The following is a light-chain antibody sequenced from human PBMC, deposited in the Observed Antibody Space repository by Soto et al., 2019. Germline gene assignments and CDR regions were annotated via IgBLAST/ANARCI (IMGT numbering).Light chain of an antibody. CDR2: GAS. J-gene: IGKJ4*01. Sequence: EIVLTQSPGTLSLSPGERATLSCRASQSVRSNHLAWYQQRPGQAPRLLIYGASSRATGIPDRFSGSGSGKLFTLTNSRLDPEDLAVYYCQKYDPSPPHTFAGGTRVEIK. V-gene: IGKV3-20*01. CDR3: QKYDPSPPHT. CDR1: QSVRSNH.